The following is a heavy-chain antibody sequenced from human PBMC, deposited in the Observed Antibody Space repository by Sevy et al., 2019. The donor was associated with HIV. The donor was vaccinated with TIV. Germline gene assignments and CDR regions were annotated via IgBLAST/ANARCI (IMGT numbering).Heavy chain of an antibody. Sequence: SETLSLTCTVSGGSISSDSFLWGWIRQTPGEGLSWIGSISYSGSTYYDPSLKSRITVDVDTSKKQFSLELRSVTAADTAMYYCARHLHFYSIDVWGLGTTVTVSS. CDR1: GGSISSDSFL. CDR2: ISYSGST. CDR3: ARHLHFYSIDV. V-gene: IGHV4-39*01. D-gene: IGHD3-3*02. J-gene: IGHJ6*02.